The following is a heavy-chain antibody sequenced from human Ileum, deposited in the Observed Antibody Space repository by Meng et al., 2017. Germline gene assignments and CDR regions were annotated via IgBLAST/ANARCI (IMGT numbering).Heavy chain of an antibody. V-gene: IGHV3-66*02. CDR2: IYAAGRT. Sequence: GESLKISCAASGFTVTSNYMTWVRQAPGKGLEWVSVIYAAGRTDYADSVKGRFTISRDDSKITLFLQMNSLRPEDTAVYYCARGGSGGGSLSYYFDSWGQGTLVTVSS. D-gene: IGHD3-10*01. CDR1: GFTVTSNY. J-gene: IGHJ4*02. CDR3: ARGGSGGGSLSYYFDS.